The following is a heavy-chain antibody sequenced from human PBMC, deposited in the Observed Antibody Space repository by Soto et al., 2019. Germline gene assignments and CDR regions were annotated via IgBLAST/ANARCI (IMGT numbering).Heavy chain of an antibody. J-gene: IGHJ4*02. V-gene: IGHV4-59*04. CDR1: VGSISSDY. D-gene: IGHD4-17*01. CDR2: IYYSGST. Sequence: PSGSLSLTCTVSVGSISSDYWSWIRQSPGKGLEWIGYIYYSGSTYYNPSLKSRVTTSVDTSKNQFSLKLSSVTAADTAVYYSATKPLYGDYVSFDYWGQGTLVTVSS. CDR3: ATKPLYGDYVSFDY.